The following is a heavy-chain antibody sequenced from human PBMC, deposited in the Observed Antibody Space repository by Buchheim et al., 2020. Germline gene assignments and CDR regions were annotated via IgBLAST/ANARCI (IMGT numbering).Heavy chain of an antibody. Sequence: QVQLQESGPGLVKPSQTLSLTCTVSGGSISSGDYYWSWIRQPPGKGLEWIGYIYYSGSTYYNPSLTSRVTISVDPSKNQFSLKLSSVTAADTAVYYCARGSGLNYYDTSGYYSWFDPWGQGTLVTVSS. CDR2: IYYSGST. CDR3: ARGSGLNYYDTSGYYSWFDP. D-gene: IGHD3-22*01. V-gene: IGHV4-30-4*01. J-gene: IGHJ5*02. CDR1: GGSISSGDYY.